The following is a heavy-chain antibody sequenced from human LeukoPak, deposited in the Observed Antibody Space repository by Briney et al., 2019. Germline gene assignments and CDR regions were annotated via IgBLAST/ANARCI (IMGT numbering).Heavy chain of an antibody. CDR2: NSSGSGYI. J-gene: IGHJ5*01. CDR3: VRGWFDF. Sequence: GGSLRLSCAASGFTFSSYTMNWVRLAPGEGLEWVSSNSSGSGYIQYADSVKGRFTISRDNAENSVFLQMRSLRVDDTALYYCVRGWFDFWGQGTPVTVSS. CDR1: GFTFSSYT. V-gene: IGHV3-21*01.